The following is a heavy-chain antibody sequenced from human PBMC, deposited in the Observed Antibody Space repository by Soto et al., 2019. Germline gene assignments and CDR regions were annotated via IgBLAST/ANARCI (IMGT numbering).Heavy chain of an antibody. J-gene: IGHJ5*02. CDR3: ARDWITGTPRWFDP. CDR1: GYTFTSYG. V-gene: IGHV1-18*01. Sequence: ASVKVSCKASGYTFTSYGISWVGQARGQGLEWMGWISAYNGNTNYAQKLQGRVTMTTDTSTSTAYMELRSLRSDDTAVYYCARDWITGTPRWFDPWGQGTLVTVSS. D-gene: IGHD1-7*01. CDR2: ISAYNGNT.